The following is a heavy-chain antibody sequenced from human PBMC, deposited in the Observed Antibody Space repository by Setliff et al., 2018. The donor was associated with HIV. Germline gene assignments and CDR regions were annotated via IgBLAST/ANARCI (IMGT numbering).Heavy chain of an antibody. CDR2: INHSGST. CDR1: GGSFSGYY. D-gene: IGHD3-3*01. CDR3: AIGPKKGVDILPPDS. V-gene: IGHV4-34*01. J-gene: IGHJ4*02. Sequence: SETLSLTCAVYGGSFSGYYWSWIRQPPGKGLEWIGEINHSGSTNYSPSLKSRVTISVDTSKNQFSLKLSSMTAADTAVYYCAIGPKKGVDILPPDSWGQGTLVTVSS.